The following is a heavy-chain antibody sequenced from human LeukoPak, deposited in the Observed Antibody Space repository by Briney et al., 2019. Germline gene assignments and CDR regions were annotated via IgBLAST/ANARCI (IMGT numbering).Heavy chain of an antibody. CDR3: ARDPHYSSSSFDY. CDR2: ISSSGSTI. Sequence: PGGSLRLSCAASGFTFSDYYMSWIRQAPEKGREWVSYISSSGSTIYYADSVKGRFTISRDNAKNSLYLQINSLRAEDTAVYYCARDPHYSSSSFDYWGQGTLVTVSS. CDR1: GFTFSDYY. J-gene: IGHJ4*02. D-gene: IGHD6-6*01. V-gene: IGHV3-11*04.